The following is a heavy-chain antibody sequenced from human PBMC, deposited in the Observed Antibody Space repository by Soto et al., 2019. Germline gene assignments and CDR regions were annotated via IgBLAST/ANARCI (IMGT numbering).Heavy chain of an antibody. D-gene: IGHD1-7*01. CDR3: AKHPRWNYRGYNWFNP. CDR1: GGSFSGYY. CDR2: INHSGST. V-gene: IGHV4-34*01. J-gene: IGHJ5*02. Sequence: PSETLSLTCAVYGGSFSGYYWSWIRQPPGKGLEWIGEINHSGSTNYNPSLKSRVTISVDTSKNQFSLKLSSVTAADTAAYYCAKHPRWNYRGYNWFNPWGQGTLVTVSS.